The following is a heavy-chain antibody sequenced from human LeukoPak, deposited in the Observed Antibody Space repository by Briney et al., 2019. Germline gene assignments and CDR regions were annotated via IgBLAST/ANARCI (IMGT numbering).Heavy chain of an antibody. J-gene: IGHJ6*03. V-gene: IGHV4-34*01. CDR3: ASFKYYYGSGSYYSYYYTDV. CDR2: INHSGST. D-gene: IGHD3-10*01. CDR1: GGSFSGYY. Sequence: PSETLSLTCAVYGGSFSGYYWSWIRQPPGKGLEWIGEINHSGSTNYNPSLKSRVTISVDTSKNQFSLKLSSVTAADTAVYYCASFKYYYGSGSYYSYYYTDVWGKGTTVTVSS.